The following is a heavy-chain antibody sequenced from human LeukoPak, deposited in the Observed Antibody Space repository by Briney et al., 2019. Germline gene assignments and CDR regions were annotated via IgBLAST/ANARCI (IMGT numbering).Heavy chain of an antibody. J-gene: IGHJ4*02. CDR2: INHSGST. Sequence: GSLRLSCAASGFTFSSYAMSWVRQPPGKGLEWIGEINHSGSTNYNPSLKSRVTISVDTSKNQFSLKLSSVTAADTAVYYCARAPKYYYDSSGYYIWGQGTLVTVSS. CDR1: GFTFSSYA. V-gene: IGHV4-34*01. D-gene: IGHD3-22*01. CDR3: ARAPKYYYDSSGYYI.